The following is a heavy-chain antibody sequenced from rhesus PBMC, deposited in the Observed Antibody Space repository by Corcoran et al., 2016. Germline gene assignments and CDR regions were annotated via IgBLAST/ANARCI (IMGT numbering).Heavy chain of an antibody. J-gene: IGHJ4*01. Sequence: EVQLVQSGAEVKKPGASVKISCKASGYTFTDYYLHWVRQAPGKWLEWMGRVDPEDGEAIHDQKFHDIVTSTADTSTDTAYMELSSLRSEDTAVYYCATLAAFDYWGQGVLVTVSS. CDR1: GYTFTDYY. CDR3: ATLAAFDY. CDR2: VDPEDGEA. V-gene: IGHV1-111*02.